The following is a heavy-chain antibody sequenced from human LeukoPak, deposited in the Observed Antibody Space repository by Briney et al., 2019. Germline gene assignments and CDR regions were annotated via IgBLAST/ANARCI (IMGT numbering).Heavy chain of an antibody. CDR2: MYYSGST. D-gene: IGHD3-10*01. J-gene: IGHJ5*02. CDR1: GGSISSYY. V-gene: IGHV4-59*01. CDR3: ARGTRRGWFDP. Sequence: SETLSLTCTVSGGSISSYYWSWIRQPPGKGLEWIGYMYYSGSTNYNPSLKSRVTISVDTSKNQFSLKLSSVTAADTAVYYCARGTRRGWFDPWGQGTLATVSS.